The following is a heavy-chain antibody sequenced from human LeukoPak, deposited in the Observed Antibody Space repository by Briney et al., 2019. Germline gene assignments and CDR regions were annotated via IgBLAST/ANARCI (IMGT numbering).Heavy chain of an antibody. V-gene: IGHV4-59*01. J-gene: IGHJ4*02. CDR2: IYYSGST. CDR3: ARSAHYSQFDY. Sequence: PSETLSLTCTASGGSISSYYWSWIRQPPGKGLEWIGYIYYSGSTNYNPSLKSRVTISVVTSKNQFSLKLRSVTAADTAVYYCARSAHYSQFDYWGQGTLVTVSS. D-gene: IGHD3-22*01. CDR1: GGSISSYY.